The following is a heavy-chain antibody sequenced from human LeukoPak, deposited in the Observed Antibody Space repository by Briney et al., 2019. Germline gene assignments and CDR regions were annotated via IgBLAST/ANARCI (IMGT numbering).Heavy chain of an antibody. Sequence: SETLSLTCTVSGGSISSYYWSRIRQPPGKGLEWIGYIYYSGSTSYNPSLKSRVTVSVDTSKNQFSLNLSSVTASDTAVYYCARHAGYDSSGYDWFDPWGQGTLVTVSS. J-gene: IGHJ5*02. CDR1: GGSISSYY. V-gene: IGHV4-59*08. D-gene: IGHD3-22*01. CDR3: ARHAGYDSSGYDWFDP. CDR2: IYYSGST.